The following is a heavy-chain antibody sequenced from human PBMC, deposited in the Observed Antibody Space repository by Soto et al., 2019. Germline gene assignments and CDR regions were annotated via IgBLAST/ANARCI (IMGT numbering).Heavy chain of an antibody. J-gene: IGHJ5*02. Sequence: EVQLVESGGGLVQPGGSLRLSCAASGFSFSFYWMTWVRQAPGKGLEWVANIKQDGREKYYVASVKGRFTISRDNDKNLLYLQMDSLTPDDTAVYYCAGDGVRNGAYNGWLDPWGQGTLVTVSS. V-gene: IGHV3-7*03. D-gene: IGHD3-16*01. CDR2: IKQDGREK. CDR3: AGDGVRNGAYNGWLDP. CDR1: GFSFSFYW.